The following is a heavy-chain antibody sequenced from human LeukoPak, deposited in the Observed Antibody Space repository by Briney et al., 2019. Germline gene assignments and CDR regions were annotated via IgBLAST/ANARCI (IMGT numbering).Heavy chain of an antibody. Sequence: SETLSLTCTVSGGSISSSSYYWGWIRQPPGKGLEWIGEINHSGSTNYNPSLKSRVTISVDTSKNQFSLKLSSVTAADTAVYYCARARTHRGYCSGGSCYLYFDYWGQGTLVTVSS. CDR3: ARARTHRGYCSGGSCYLYFDY. V-gene: IGHV4-39*07. CDR1: GGSISSSSYY. CDR2: INHSGST. D-gene: IGHD2-15*01. J-gene: IGHJ4*02.